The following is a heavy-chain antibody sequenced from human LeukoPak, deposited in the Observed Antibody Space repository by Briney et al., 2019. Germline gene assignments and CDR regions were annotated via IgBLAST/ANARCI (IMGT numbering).Heavy chain of an antibody. V-gene: IGHV4-59*08. CDR3: ARTWHYDSSDYFPFDY. J-gene: IGHJ4*02. CDR1: GGSIIGYD. CDR2: VYYTGST. Sequence: SETLSLTCTVSGGSIIGYDWSWIRQSPGKGLEWIGYVYYTGSTKYSPSLKSRLAMSVDTSKNQFSLHLSSVTAADTAVYYCARTWHYDSSDYFPFDYWGQGTLVTVSS. D-gene: IGHD3-22*01.